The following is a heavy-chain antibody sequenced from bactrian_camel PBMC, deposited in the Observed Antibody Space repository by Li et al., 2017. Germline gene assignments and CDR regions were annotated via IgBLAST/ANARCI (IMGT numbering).Heavy chain of an antibody. D-gene: IGHD3*01. Sequence: HVQLVESGGGSVQAGGSLRLSCKASVSAFGDREGCMGWFRQTPGRERERVATISIRDGSTSYADSVKDRFTISRDNAKNTVYLQMNSLKPDDTAMYYCPAVLWTGCDVGTTFPHWGQGTQVTVS. CDR3: PAVLWTGCDVGTTFPH. CDR2: ISIRDGST. J-gene: IGHJ4*01. CDR1: VSAFGDREGC. V-gene: IGHV3S63*01.